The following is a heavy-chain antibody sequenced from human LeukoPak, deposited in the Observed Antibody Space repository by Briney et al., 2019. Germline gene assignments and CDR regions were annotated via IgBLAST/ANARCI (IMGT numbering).Heavy chain of an antibody. V-gene: IGHV1-2*02. J-gene: IGHJ4*02. CDR2: INPKIGGT. CDR3: AREIGSGSFLDN. D-gene: IGHD3-10*01. Sequence: ASVKVSCKASGYTFAGYYMHWVRQAPGQGLEWMGWINPKIGGTNYAQKFQGRVTMTRDTSISTAYMELSRLRADDTAVYYCAREIGSGSFLDNWGQGTLVTVSS. CDR1: GYTFAGYY.